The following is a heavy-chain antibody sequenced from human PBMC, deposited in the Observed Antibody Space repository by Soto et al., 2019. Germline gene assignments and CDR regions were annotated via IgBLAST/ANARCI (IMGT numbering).Heavy chain of an antibody. V-gene: IGHV3-23*01. Sequence: GGSLRLSCAASGFTFSSYAMSWVRQAPGKGLEWVSAISGSGGSTYYADSVKGRFTISRDNSKNTLYLQMNSLRAEDTAVYYCAKDGALKVGATLAEYFQHWGQGTLVTVSS. CDR1: GFTFSSYA. J-gene: IGHJ1*01. CDR3: AKDGALKVGATLAEYFQH. D-gene: IGHD1-26*01. CDR2: ISGSGGST.